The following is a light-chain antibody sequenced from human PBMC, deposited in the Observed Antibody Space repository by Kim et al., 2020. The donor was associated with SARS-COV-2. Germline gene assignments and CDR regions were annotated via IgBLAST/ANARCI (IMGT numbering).Light chain of an antibody. Sequence: LSPGERATLSSRASESSGASLAWYQKKPGRAPRLLIYDAWSRATGVPARFSGSGSGTDFTLSITSLELEDSAVYFCQQYLSWPLTFGGGTKVDIK. J-gene: IGKJ4*01. CDR3: QQYLSWPLT. V-gene: IGKV3-11*01. CDR2: DAW. CDR1: ESSGAS.